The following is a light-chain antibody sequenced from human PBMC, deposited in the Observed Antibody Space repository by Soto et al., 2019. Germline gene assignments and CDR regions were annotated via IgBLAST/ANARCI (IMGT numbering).Light chain of an antibody. CDR2: DVI. Sequence: QSALTQPPSASGSPGQSVTISCTGTSSDVGGYNYVSWYQQHPGKAPKLMIYDVIKRPSGVPDRFSGSKSGNTASLTVSGLQAEDEADYYCSSYAGSNNVVFGGGTQLTVL. J-gene: IGLJ2*01. CDR1: SSDVGGYNY. CDR3: SSYAGSNNVV. V-gene: IGLV2-8*01.